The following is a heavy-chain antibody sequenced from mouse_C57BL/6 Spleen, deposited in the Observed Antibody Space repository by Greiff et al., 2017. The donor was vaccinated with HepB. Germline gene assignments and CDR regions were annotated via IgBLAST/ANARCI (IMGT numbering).Heavy chain of an antibody. Sequence: QVQLQQSGAELAKPGASVKLSCKASGYTFTSYWMHWVKQRPGQGLEWIGYINPSSGYTKYNQKFKDKATLTADKSSSTAYMQMSSLTYEDSAVYYCARAPMITTRYLDVWGTGTTVTVSS. CDR3: ARAPMITTRYLDV. CDR1: GYTFTSYW. V-gene: IGHV1-7*01. D-gene: IGHD2-4*01. CDR2: INPSSGYT. J-gene: IGHJ1*03.